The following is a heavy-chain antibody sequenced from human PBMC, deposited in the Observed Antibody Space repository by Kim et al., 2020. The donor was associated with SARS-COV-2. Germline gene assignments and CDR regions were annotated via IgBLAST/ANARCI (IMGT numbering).Heavy chain of an antibody. D-gene: IGHD5-12*01. CDR1: GGTFSSYA. CDR2: IIPIFGTA. V-gene: IGHV1-69*13. CDR3: ARDRGGSHDAFDI. Sequence: SVKVSCKASGGTFSSYAISWVRQAPGQGLEWMGGIIPIFGTANYAQKFQGRVTITADESTSTAYMELSSLRSEDTAVYYCARDRGGSHDAFDIWGQGTMVTVSS. J-gene: IGHJ3*02.